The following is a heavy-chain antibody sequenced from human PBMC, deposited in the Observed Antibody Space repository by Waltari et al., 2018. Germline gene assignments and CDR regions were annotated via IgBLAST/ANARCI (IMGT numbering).Heavy chain of an antibody. J-gene: IGHJ4*02. CDR2: VYYNGYK. D-gene: IGHD3-3*01. CDR3: VRQRSADFWSGYFDL. Sequence: QAQLQELGPGQVKPSETLSFRCAVSGDSISTSTFYWGWVRQPPGKGLEWVESVYYNGYKFYNPSLKSRLTLSMDTSNNPVSLSLTSVTAADTAIYYCVRQRSADFWSGYFDLWGQGTLVTVSS. CDR1: GDSISTSTFY. V-gene: IGHV4-39*01.